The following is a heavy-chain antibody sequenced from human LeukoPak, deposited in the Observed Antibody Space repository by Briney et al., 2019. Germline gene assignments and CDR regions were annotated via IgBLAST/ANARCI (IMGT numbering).Heavy chain of an antibody. D-gene: IGHD3-22*01. Sequence: PGGSLRLSCAASGFSFSSYGLHWVRQAPGKGLEWVSAISYDGKNIHYADSVKGRFTISRDNSRNTVYLQMNSLRAEDTAIYYCAKAVGSSGYFSRDAFDIWGQGTMVTVSS. J-gene: IGHJ3*02. CDR2: ISYDGKNI. CDR3: AKAVGSSGYFSRDAFDI. V-gene: IGHV3-33*06. CDR1: GFSFSSYG.